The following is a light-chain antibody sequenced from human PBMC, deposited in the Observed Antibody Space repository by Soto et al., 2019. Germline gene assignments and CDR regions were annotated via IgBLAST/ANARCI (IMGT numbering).Light chain of an antibody. V-gene: IGLV2-14*01. Sequence: QSALTRPASVPGSPGQSITISCTGTSSDVGGYNYVSWYQQHPGKAPKLMIYDVSNRPSGVSNRFSGSKSGNTASPTISGLQAEDEADYYCSSYTSSSTLYVFGTGTKVTVL. CDR1: SSDVGGYNY. CDR2: DVS. J-gene: IGLJ1*01. CDR3: SSYTSSSTLYV.